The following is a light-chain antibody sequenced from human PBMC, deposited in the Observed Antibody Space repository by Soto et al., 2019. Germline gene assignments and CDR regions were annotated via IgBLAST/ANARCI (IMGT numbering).Light chain of an antibody. CDR3: TSYEGTYFFFCA. V-gene: IGLV2-8*01. CDR2: EVS. CDR1: SSDVGAYNY. Sequence: QSVLTQPPSASGSPGQSVTISCTGTSSDVGAYNYVSWYQQLPGKAPKLIIYEVSKRPSGVPDRFSGSKSGNTASLTVSGLQAEDEVNYYGTSYEGTYFFFCAFGPG. J-gene: IGLJ1*01.